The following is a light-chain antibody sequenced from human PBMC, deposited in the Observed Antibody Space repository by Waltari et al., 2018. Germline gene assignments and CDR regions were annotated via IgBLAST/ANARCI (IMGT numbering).Light chain of an antibody. J-gene: IGLJ3*02. CDR3: QSYDSSLSGWV. CDR2: GNT. CDR1: SSNIGAGYD. Sequence: QSVLTQPPSVSGAPGQRVTISCTGSSSNIGAGYDVHWYLQLPGTAPKLLIYGNTNRPSGVPDRFSGSKSGTSASLAITGLQADDEADYYWQSYDSSLSGWVFGGGTKLTVL. V-gene: IGLV1-40*01.